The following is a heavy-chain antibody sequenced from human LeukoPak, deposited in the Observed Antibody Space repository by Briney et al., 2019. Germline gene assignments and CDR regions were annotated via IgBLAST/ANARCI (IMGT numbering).Heavy chain of an antibody. V-gene: IGHV3-23*01. D-gene: IGHD5-18*01. CDR3: AKTGSTAMVPYFDY. CDR2: ISGSGGST. J-gene: IGHJ4*02. CDR1: GFTFSSYA. Sequence: GGSLRLSCAASGFTFSSYAMSWVRQAPGEGLEWVSAISGSGGSTYYVDSVKGRFTISRDNSKNTLYLQMNSLRAEDTAVYYCAKTGSTAMVPYFDYWGQGTLVTVSS.